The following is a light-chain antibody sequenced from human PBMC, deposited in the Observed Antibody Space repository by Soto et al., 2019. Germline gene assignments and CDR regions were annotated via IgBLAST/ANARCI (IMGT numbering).Light chain of an antibody. V-gene: IGLV2-14*01. Sequence: QSALTQPASVSGSPGQSITISCTGTSSDVGGYNYVSWYHQHPGKAPKLMIYDVTNRPSGVSNRFSGSKSGNTASLTISGLQAEDEADYYCSSYTGSTTLGVFGTGTKVTVL. CDR1: SSDVGGYNY. J-gene: IGLJ1*01. CDR2: DVT. CDR3: SSYTGSTTLGV.